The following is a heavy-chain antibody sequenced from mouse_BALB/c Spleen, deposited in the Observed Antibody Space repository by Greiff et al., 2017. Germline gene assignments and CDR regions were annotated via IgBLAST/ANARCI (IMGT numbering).Heavy chain of an antibody. J-gene: IGHJ3*01. V-gene: IGHV5-9-4*01. CDR1: GFTFSSYA. CDR3: ARYQGDGYSPFAY. D-gene: IGHD2-3*01. CDR2: ISSGGSYT. Sequence: EVKLMESGGGLVKPGGSLKLSCAASGFTFSSYAMSWVRQSPEKRLEWVAEISSGGSYTYYPDTVTGRFTISRDNAKNTLYLEMSSLSSEDTAMYYCARYQGDGYSPFAYWGQGTLVTVSA.